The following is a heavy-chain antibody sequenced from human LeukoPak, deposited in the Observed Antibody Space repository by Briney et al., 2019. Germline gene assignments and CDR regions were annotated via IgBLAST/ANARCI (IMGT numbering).Heavy chain of an antibody. J-gene: IGHJ4*02. CDR1: RFIFSSYS. V-gene: IGHV3-48*01. D-gene: IGHD3-22*01. CDR2: ISSVSSTI. Sequence: GGSLRLSCAASRFIFSSYSMNWVRQAPGKGLEWISFISSVSSTIFYADSVKGRFNISRDNVKNSLYLQMNGLRAEDTAVYYCARVHGGYPFDQWGQGTLVTVSS. CDR3: ARVHGGYPFDQ.